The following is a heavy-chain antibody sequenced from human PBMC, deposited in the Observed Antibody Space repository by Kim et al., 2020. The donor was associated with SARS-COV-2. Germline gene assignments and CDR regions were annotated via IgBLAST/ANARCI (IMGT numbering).Heavy chain of an antibody. Sequence: GGSLRLSCAASGFTFSDYYMSWIRQAPGKGLEWVSYISSSSSYTNYADSVKGRFTISRDNAKNSLYLQMNSLRAEDTAVYYCARVPTDSSGYYYFDYWGQGTLVTVSS. CDR2: ISSSSSYT. J-gene: IGHJ4*02. CDR3: ARVPTDSSGYYYFDY. CDR1: GFTFSDYY. V-gene: IGHV3-11*05. D-gene: IGHD3-22*01.